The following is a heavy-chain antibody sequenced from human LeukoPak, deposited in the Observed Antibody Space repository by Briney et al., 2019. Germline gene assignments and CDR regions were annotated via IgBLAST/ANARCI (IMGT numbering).Heavy chain of an antibody. CDR3: ARAYYYESPDAFDI. CDR2: INTNTGNP. D-gene: IGHD3-16*01. J-gene: IGHJ3*02. Sequence: GASVKVSCKASGYTFTRYAMNWVRQAPGQGLEWMGWINTNTGNPTYAQCFIGRFVFSLETSVSTAYLQISRLKAEDTAVYYCARAYYYESPDAFDIWGQRTMVTVSS. CDR1: GYTFTRYA. V-gene: IGHV7-4-1*02.